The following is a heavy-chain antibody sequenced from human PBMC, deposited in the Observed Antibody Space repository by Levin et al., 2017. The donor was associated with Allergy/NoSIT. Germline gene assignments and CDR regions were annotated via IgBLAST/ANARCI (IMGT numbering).Heavy chain of an antibody. CDR2: ISHDSTNK. D-gene: IGHD3-10*01. CDR1: GFTFGIYG. J-gene: IGHJ4*02. CDR3: ARDDFGTIDY. Sequence: GGSLRLSCAASGFTFGIYGLHWVRQAPGKGLECVAIISHDSTNKKYADSVKGRFTISRDNSKNTLYLQMDSLRTEDTAVYYCARDDFGTIDYWGQGTLVTVSS. V-gene: IGHV3-30*04.